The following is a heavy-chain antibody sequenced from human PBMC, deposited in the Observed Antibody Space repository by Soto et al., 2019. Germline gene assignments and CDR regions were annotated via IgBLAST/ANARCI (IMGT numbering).Heavy chain of an antibody. D-gene: IGHD2-15*01. CDR2: FDPEDAET. CDR1: GYSLTGTS. CDR3: NSLYPYFDF. J-gene: IGHJ4*02. V-gene: IGHV1-24*01. Sequence: ASVKVSCKVSGYSLTGTSMHWVRRSPGEGLEWMGGFDPEDAETFYAQKFQGRVTMTEDSSTDTAYMELTNLTSADKGIYFCNSLYPYFDFWGQGTTVTVSS.